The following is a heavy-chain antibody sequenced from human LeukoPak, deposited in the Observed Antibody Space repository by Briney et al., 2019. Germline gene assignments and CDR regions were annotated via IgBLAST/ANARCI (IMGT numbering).Heavy chain of an antibody. D-gene: IGHD5-18*01. Sequence: PGGSLRLSCAASGLRFDDYAMHWVRQAPGKGMEWVSGISWNSGNIDYADSVEGRFTISRNNAKNSLFLQMNSLRAEDTALYYCAKVIGFAYGYVDSWGHGTLVTVSS. CDR1: GLRFDDYA. CDR3: AKVIGFAYGYVDS. J-gene: IGHJ5*01. V-gene: IGHV3-9*01. CDR2: ISWNSGNI.